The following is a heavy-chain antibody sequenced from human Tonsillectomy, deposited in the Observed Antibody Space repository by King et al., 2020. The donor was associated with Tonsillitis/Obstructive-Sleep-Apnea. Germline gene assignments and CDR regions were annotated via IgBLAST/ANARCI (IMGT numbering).Heavy chain of an antibody. Sequence: QLKESGPGLVKPSETLSLTCTASGGSISSYYWSWLRQPPGKGLEWMGYIFYSGSTNYNPSLQSRDTISVDTSKNQFSLKLSSVTAADTAVYYCARLYSSSGYFDYWGQGTLVTVSS. CDR2: IFYSGST. J-gene: IGHJ4*02. CDR1: GGSISSYY. CDR3: ARLYSSSGYFDY. D-gene: IGHD6-13*01. V-gene: IGHV4-59*01.